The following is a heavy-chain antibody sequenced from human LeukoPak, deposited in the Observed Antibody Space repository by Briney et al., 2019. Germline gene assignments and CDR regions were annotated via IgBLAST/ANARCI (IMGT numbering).Heavy chain of an antibody. CDR1: GFTFSNYG. CDR3: AKPPDCSGGSCYYYGMDV. V-gene: IGHV3-23*01. J-gene: IGHJ6*02. D-gene: IGHD2-15*01. CDR2: IIGTVGST. Sequence: GGSLRLFCAASGFTFSNYGISWVRQAPGKGLEWVSAIIGTVGSTYYADSVKGRFIISRDNSKNTLYLQMNSLRAEDTAVYYCAKPPDCSGGSCYYYGMDVWGQGTTVTVSS.